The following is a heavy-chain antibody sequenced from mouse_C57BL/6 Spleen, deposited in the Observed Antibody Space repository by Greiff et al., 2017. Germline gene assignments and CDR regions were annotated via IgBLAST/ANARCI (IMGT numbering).Heavy chain of an antibody. CDR1: GYTFTSYW. D-gene: IGHD2-3*01. Sequence: QVQLMQPGAELVKPGASVKVSCKASGYTFTSYWMHWVKQRPGQGLEWIGRIHPSDSDTNYNQKFKGKATLTGDKSSSTAYMQLSSLTSEDSAVYYCASGRLLRGQLDYWGQGTTLTVSS. CDR2: IHPSDSDT. CDR3: ASGRLLRGQLDY. V-gene: IGHV1-74*01. J-gene: IGHJ2*01.